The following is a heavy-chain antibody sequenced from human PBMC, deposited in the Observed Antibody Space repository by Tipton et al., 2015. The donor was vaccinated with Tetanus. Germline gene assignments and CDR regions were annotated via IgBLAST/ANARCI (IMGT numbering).Heavy chain of an antibody. Sequence: TLSLTCTVSGGSITSYYWTWIRQPPGKGLEWIGYIYDSYDSGSTKYNPSLKSRVTISVNTSKNQFSLRLTSVTAADTAVYYCARTSGYMHSDTWGQGTLVTVSS. J-gene: IGHJ1*01. V-gene: IGHV4-59*01. CDR1: GGSITSYY. CDR3: ARTSGYMHSDT. D-gene: IGHD3-3*01. CDR2: IYDSYDSGST.